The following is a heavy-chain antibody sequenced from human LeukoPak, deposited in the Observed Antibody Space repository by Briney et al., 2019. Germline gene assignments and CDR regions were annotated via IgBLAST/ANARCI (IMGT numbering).Heavy chain of an antibody. CDR3: ARERIVGARKYYFDY. J-gene: IGHJ4*02. D-gene: IGHD1-26*01. Sequence: SETLSLTCTVSGGSISSSSYYWGWIRQPPGKGLEWIGYIYYSGSTNYNPSLKSRVTISVDTSKNQFSLKLSSVTAADTAVYYCARERIVGARKYYFDYWGQGTPVTVSS. CDR1: GGSISSSSYY. V-gene: IGHV4-61*01. CDR2: IYYSGST.